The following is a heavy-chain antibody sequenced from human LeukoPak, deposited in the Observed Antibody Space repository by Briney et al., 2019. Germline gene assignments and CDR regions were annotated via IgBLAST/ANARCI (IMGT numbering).Heavy chain of an antibody. V-gene: IGHV1-2*02. CDR3: GSGSYYKSLDY. Sequence: ASVKVSCKTSGYMFTTYYPHWVRQAPGQGLEWMGWINPHSGGTNYAQKFQGRVTMTRDTSISTAYMELSSLRSEDTAVYYCGSGSYYKSLDYWGQGTLVTVSS. J-gene: IGHJ4*02. CDR1: GYMFTTYY. D-gene: IGHD3-10*01. CDR2: INPHSGGT.